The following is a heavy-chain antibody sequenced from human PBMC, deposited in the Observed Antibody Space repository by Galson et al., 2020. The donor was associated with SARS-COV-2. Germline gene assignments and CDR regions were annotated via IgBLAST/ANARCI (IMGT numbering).Heavy chain of an antibody. CDR3: GSGSDFVWDY. D-gene: IGHD3-16*01. Sequence: LETLSLTCDVTGVSTRSNYWWGWVRQPPWKGLEWIGEIFHSGITNYNPSLKSRVSMSVDTSKNQFSLNVYSVTAADTAVYYCGSGSDFVWDYWGQGTLVTVSS. V-gene: IGHV4-4*03. J-gene: IGHJ4*02. CDR1: GVSTRSNYW. CDR2: IFHSGIT.